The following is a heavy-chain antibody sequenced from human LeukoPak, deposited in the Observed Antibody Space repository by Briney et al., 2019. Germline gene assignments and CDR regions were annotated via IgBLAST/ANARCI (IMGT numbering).Heavy chain of an antibody. CDR2: ISGSGSST. D-gene: IGHD1-26*01. J-gene: IGHJ1*01. CDR1: GFTFSSYA. CDR3: AKEGRVGASVYFQH. V-gene: IGHV3-23*01. Sequence: SGGSLRLSCAASGFTFSSYAMSWVRQAPGEGLEWVSGISGSGSSTYADSVKGRFTISRDNSKNTLYLQMNSLRAEDTAVYYCAKEGRVGASVYFQHWGQGTLVTVSS.